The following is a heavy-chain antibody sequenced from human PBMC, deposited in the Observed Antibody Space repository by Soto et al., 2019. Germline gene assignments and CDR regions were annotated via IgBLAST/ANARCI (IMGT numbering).Heavy chain of an antibody. Sequence: EVQLLESGGGLVQPGGSLRLSCAASGFTFSSYAMSWVRQAPGKGLEWVSAISGSGGSTYYADSVKGRFTISRDNSKIPLYLQMNSLRAEDTAVYYCSQSVFGPWYSSSSDYWGQGTLVNVSS. V-gene: IGHV3-23*01. D-gene: IGHD6-6*01. CDR1: GFTFSSYA. J-gene: IGHJ4*02. CDR2: ISGSGGST. CDR3: SQSVFGPWYSSSSDY.